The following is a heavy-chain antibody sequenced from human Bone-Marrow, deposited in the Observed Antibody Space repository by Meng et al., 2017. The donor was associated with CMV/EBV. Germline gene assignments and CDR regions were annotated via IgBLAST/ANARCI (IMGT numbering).Heavy chain of an antibody. CDR2: ISSSSSYI. CDR1: GFTFSSYS. D-gene: IGHD2-2*02. V-gene: IGHV3-21*01. CDR3: ARDRQYQLLYLPYYGMDV. Sequence: GESLKISCAASGFTFSSYSMNWVRQAPGKGLEWVSSISSSSSYIYYADSVKGRFTISRDNAKNSLYLQMNSLRAEDTAVYYCARDRQYQLLYLPYYGMDVWGQGTTVTVSS. J-gene: IGHJ6*02.